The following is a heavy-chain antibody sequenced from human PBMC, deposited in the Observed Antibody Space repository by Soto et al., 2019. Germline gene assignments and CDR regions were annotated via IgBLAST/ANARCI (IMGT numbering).Heavy chain of an antibody. D-gene: IGHD2-21*02. Sequence: EVQLVESGGGLVQPGGSLRVSCAASGFTFSSYAMNWVRQTPGKGLEWVSHISNRGDGMYYADSVKGRFTISRDNAESSLNLQLNGMTDEDTAVYYFACQVYTVVTRFDYWGQGALVTVSS. CDR3: ACQVYTVVTRFDY. J-gene: IGHJ4*02. CDR2: ISNRGDGM. CDR1: GFTFSSYA. V-gene: IGHV3-48*02.